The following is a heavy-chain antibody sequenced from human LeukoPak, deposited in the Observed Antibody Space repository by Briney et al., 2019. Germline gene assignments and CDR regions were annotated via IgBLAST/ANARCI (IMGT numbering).Heavy chain of an antibody. J-gene: IGHJ6*03. CDR3: ARVTVNENYYYYMDV. Sequence: ASVKVSCKASGYTFTSYDINWVRQAPGQGLEWMGWMNPNSGNTGYAQKFQGRVTITRNNSISTAYLELSSLRSEDTAVYYCARVTVNENYYYYMDVWGKGTTVTVSS. V-gene: IGHV1-8*03. CDR1: GYTFTSYD. D-gene: IGHD4-11*01. CDR2: MNPNSGNT.